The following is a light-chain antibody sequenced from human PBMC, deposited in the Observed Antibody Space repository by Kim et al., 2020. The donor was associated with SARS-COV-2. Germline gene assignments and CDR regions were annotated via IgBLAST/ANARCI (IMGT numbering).Light chain of an antibody. J-gene: IGLJ3*02. CDR3: QSYDSSLSGSRV. Sequence: QSVLTQPPSVSGAPGQRVTISCTGSSSNIWAGYDVHWYQQLPGTAPKLLIYGNSNRPSGVADRFSGAKSGTSASLAITGLQAEDEADYYCQSYDSSLSGSRVFGGGTQLTVL. CDR2: GNS. CDR1: SSNIWAGYD. V-gene: IGLV1-40*01.